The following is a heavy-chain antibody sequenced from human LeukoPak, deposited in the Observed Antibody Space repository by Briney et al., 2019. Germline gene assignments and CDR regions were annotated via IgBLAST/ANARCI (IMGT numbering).Heavy chain of an antibody. CDR1: GYTFTSYG. J-gene: IGHJ3*02. Sequence: ASVKVSCKASGYTFTSYGISWVRQAPGQGLEWMGWISAYNGNTNYAQKLQGRVTMTTDTSTSTAYMELRSLRSDDTAVYYCARLVYSYGFTDAFDIWGQGTMVTVSP. CDR3: ARLVYSYGFTDAFDI. CDR2: ISAYNGNT. D-gene: IGHD5-18*01. V-gene: IGHV1-18*01.